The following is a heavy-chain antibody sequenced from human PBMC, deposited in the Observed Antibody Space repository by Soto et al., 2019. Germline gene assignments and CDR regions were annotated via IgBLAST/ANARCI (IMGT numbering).Heavy chain of an antibody. J-gene: IGHJ5*02. Sequence: KESGPVLVKPTETLTLTCTVSGFSLSIAGLGVSWIRQPPGKALEWLAHIFSNDEKSYSTSLKSRLTISKDTSKSQVVLTMTNMDPVDTATYYCASTYTTSWYWFDPWGQGTLVTVSS. CDR3: ASTYTTSWYWFDP. CDR1: GFSLSIAGLG. CDR2: IFSNDEK. V-gene: IGHV2-26*04. D-gene: IGHD6-13*01.